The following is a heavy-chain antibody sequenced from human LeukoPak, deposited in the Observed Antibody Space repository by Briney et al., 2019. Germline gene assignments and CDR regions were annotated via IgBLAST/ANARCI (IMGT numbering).Heavy chain of an antibody. J-gene: IGHJ4*02. CDR3: AKAIAANFSDASGYSANY. V-gene: IGHV3-23*01. D-gene: IGHD3-22*01. CDR2: ISGSGGST. CDR1: GFTFSSYA. Sequence: GGSLRLSCVVSGFTFSSYAMTWVRQAPGKGLEWVSAISGSGGSTFYADSVKGRFTISRDNSKNTLYLQMNSLRAEDTAVYYCAKAIAANFSDASGYSANYWGQGTLVTVSS.